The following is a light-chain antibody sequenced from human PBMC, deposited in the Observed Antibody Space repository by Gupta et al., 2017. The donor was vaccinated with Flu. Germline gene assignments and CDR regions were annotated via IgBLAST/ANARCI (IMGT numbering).Light chain of an antibody. CDR2: EVN. Sequence: QSALTQPPSASGSPGQSITISCTGTSSDVGGYKYVSWYQQHPGKAPKLLIYEVNKRPSGVPDRFSGSKSGNTASLTVSGLQADDEADYYCTSHAGTNDVDFGTGTRVTVL. J-gene: IGLJ1*01. V-gene: IGLV2-8*01. CDR1: SSDVGGYKY. CDR3: TSHAGTNDVD.